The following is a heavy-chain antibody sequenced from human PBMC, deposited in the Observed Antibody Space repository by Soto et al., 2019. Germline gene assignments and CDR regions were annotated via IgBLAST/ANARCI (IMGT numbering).Heavy chain of an antibody. D-gene: IGHD1-7*01. Sequence: EVQLAESGGGRVQPGGSLRLSCLASGFTFSSYDMHWVRQAPGKGLEYVSSISSNGGTTYYGNSVKGRFTISRDNSKNTLYLQMGSLRAEDMAVYYCVRRVSGNYDYWGQGTLVTVSS. CDR2: ISSNGGTT. CDR3: VRRVSGNYDY. V-gene: IGHV3-64*01. J-gene: IGHJ4*02. CDR1: GFTFSSYD.